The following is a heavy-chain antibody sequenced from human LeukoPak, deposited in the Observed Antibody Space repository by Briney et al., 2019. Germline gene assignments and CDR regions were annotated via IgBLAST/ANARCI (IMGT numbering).Heavy chain of an antibody. J-gene: IGHJ4*02. CDR3: ARDQYGDYVVFDY. Sequence: ASVKVSCKASGYTFTSYYMHWVRQVPGQGLEWMGIINPSGGSTSYAQKFQGRVTLTRDMSTSTVYMELSSLRSEDTAVYYCARDQYGDYVVFDYWGQGTLVTVSS. CDR1: GYTFTSYY. CDR2: INPSGGST. V-gene: IGHV1-46*01. D-gene: IGHD4-17*01.